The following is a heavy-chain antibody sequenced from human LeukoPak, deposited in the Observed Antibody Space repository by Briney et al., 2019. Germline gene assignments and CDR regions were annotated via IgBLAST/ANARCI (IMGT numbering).Heavy chain of an antibody. J-gene: IGHJ4*02. V-gene: IGHV4-59*08. CDR2: ILYSGST. D-gene: IGHD6-19*01. CDR3: ARADGAVDYVDY. Sequence: SETLSLTCTVSGGSISSYYWSWIRQPPGKGLEWIGFILYSGSTNYNPSLKSRVTISVDTSKNQFSLKLNSVTAADTAVYYCARADGAVDYVDYWGQGTLVTVSS. CDR1: GGSISSYY.